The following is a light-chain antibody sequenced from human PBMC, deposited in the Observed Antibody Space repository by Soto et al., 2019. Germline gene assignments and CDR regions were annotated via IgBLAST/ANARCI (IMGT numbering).Light chain of an antibody. CDR1: QGVSSY. CDR2: AAS. J-gene: IGKJ1*01. V-gene: IGKV1-12*01. CDR3: QQADSFPRT. Sequence: DIQMTQSPSSVPASVGDRVTITCRASQGVSSYLAWYQQKPGKAPELLIYAASNLRSGVPSRFSGSGSGTDFTLTISSLQPEDFATYHCQQADSFPRTFGPGTKVEIK.